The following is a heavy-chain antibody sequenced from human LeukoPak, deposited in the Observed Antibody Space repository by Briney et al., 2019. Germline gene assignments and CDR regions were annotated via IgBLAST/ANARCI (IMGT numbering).Heavy chain of an antibody. V-gene: IGHV3-30*18. D-gene: IGHD5-18*01. CDR3: AKGGYPFDY. Sequence: GGSLRLSCAASGFTFSSYGMHWVRQAPGKGLEWVAVISYDGSNQYYADSVKGRFTISRDNSKNTLYLQMNSLRAEDTAVYYWAKGGYPFDYWGQGTLVTVSS. CDR1: GFTFSSYG. J-gene: IGHJ4*02. CDR2: ISYDGSNQ.